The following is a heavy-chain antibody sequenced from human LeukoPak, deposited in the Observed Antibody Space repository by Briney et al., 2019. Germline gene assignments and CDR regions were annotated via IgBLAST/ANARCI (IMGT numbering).Heavy chain of an antibody. J-gene: IGHJ4*02. CDR1: GFTFSGYG. V-gene: IGHV3-33*01. CDR3: ARDSRRITIFGVVKSPWCLFDY. CDR2: IWYDGSNK. Sequence: PGGSLRLSCAASGFTFSGYGMHWVRQTPGKGLEWVAVIWYDGSNKYYADSVKGRFTISRDNSKNTLYLQMNSLRAEDTAVYYCARDSRRITIFGVVKSPWCLFDYWGQGTLVTVSS. D-gene: IGHD3-3*01.